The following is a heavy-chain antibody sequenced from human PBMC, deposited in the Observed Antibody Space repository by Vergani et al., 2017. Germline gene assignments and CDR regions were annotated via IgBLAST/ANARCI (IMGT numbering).Heavy chain of an antibody. D-gene: IGHD2-8*01. Sequence: QAQLQQWGAGLLQPSETLSLTCAIYGGSFNDYWWTWIRQPPGKGLEWIGEIRHDGITHYSPSLKSRVTISIDTSTHPFSLNLRSVTAADTAVYYCAREXYCTNGVCFTLFDVWGQGALVTVSS. J-gene: IGHJ4*02. CDR2: IRHDGIT. CDR3: AREXYCTNGVCFTLFDV. V-gene: IGHV4-34*01. CDR1: GGSFNDYW.